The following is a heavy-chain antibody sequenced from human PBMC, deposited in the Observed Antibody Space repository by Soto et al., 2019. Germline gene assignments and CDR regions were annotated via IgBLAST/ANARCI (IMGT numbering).Heavy chain of an antibody. CDR1: GGTFSSYT. CDR2: IIPILGIA. Sequence: QVQLVQSGAEVKKPGSSVKVSCKASGGTFSSYTISWVRQAPGQGLEWMGRIIPILGIANYAQKFQGRVTITADKSTSTANMELSSLRSEDTAVYYCARAEPGAARRVFDYWGQGTLVTVSS. J-gene: IGHJ4*02. D-gene: IGHD6-6*01. CDR3: ARAEPGAARRVFDY. V-gene: IGHV1-69*02.